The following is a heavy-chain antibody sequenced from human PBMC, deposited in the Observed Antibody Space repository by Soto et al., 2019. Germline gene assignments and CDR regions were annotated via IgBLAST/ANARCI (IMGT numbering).Heavy chain of an antibody. Sequence: SETLSLTCAVSGGSISSSNWWRWVRQPPGKGRDWLGEIYHSGSTNYNPSLKSRVTISVDKSKNQFSLKLSSVTAADTAVYYCARVPEYSSSWYFYYYNYYGMDVWGQGTTVTVSS. J-gene: IGHJ6*02. V-gene: IGHV4-4*02. CDR1: GGSISSSNW. CDR3: ARVPEYSSSWYFYYYNYYGMDV. D-gene: IGHD6-13*01. CDR2: IYHSGST.